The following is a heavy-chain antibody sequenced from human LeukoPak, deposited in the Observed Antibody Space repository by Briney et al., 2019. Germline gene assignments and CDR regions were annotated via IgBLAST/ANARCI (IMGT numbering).Heavy chain of an antibody. Sequence: PGGSLRLSCAASGFTFSSYSMNWGRQAPGKGLEWVSSISSSSSYIYYADSVKGRFTISRDNAKNSLYLQMNSLRAEDTAVYYCARDSAPYSFGGVIAYWGQGTLVTVSS. CDR3: ARDSAPYSFGGVIAY. V-gene: IGHV3-21*01. D-gene: IGHD3-16*02. J-gene: IGHJ4*02. CDR1: GFTFSSYS. CDR2: ISSSSSYI.